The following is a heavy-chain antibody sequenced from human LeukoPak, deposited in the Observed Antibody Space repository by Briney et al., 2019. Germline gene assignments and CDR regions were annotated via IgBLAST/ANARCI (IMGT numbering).Heavy chain of an antibody. CDR2: IYYSGST. Sequence: SETLSLTCSVSGGSISSYYWSWIRQPPGKGLEWVGYIYYSGSTNYNPSLKSRVTISVDTSKNQFSLKLSSVTAAETAVYYCARGDQLLAVDAFDIWGQGTMVTVSS. D-gene: IGHD2-2*01. CDR3: ARGDQLLAVDAFDI. CDR1: GGSISSYY. V-gene: IGHV4-59*01. J-gene: IGHJ3*02.